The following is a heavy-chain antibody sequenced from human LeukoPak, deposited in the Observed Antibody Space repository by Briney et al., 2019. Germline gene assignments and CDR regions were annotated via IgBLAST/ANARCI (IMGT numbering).Heavy chain of an antibody. CDR1: GFTFSSYS. V-gene: IGHV3-48*01. D-gene: IGHD5-12*01. J-gene: IGHJ4*02. CDR2: ISSSSSTI. CDR3: ARGPSGYHNT. Sequence: PGGSLRLSCAASGFTFSSYSMNWVRQAPGKGLEWVSYISSSSSTIYYADSVKGRFTISRDNSRNTLYLQMNSLRADDTAVYYCARGPSGYHNTGGQGTLVTVSS.